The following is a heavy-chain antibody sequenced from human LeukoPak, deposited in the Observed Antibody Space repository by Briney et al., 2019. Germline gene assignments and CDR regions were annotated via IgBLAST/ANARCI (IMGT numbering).Heavy chain of an antibody. CDR1: GYSFTTYW. D-gene: IGHD5-24*01. J-gene: IGHJ4*02. Sequence: GESLKISCKGSGYSFTTYWIAWVRQMPGKGLEWMGIIYPGDSDTRYSPSFEGQVTISADKSISTAYLQWSSLKASDTAMYCCARHAVRDGYNRHNDYWGQGTLVTVSS. V-gene: IGHV5-51*01. CDR2: IYPGDSDT. CDR3: ARHAVRDGYNRHNDY.